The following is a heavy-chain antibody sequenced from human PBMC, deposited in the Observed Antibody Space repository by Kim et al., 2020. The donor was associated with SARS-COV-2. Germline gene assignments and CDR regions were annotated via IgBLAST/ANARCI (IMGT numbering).Heavy chain of an antibody. J-gene: IGHJ5*02. V-gene: IGHV1-8*01. CDR1: GYTFTSYD. Sequence: ASVKVSCKASGYTFTSYDINWVRQATGQGLEWMGWMNPNSGNTGYAQKFQGRVTMTRNTSISTAYMELSSLRSEDTAVYYCARGSGSSSGYPPNNWFDPWGQGTLVTVSS. D-gene: IGHD6-13*01. CDR3: ARGSGSSSGYPPNNWFDP. CDR2: MNPNSGNT.